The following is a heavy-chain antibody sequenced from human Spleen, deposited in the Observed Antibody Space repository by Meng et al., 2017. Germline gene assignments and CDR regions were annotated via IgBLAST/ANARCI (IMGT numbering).Heavy chain of an antibody. J-gene: IGHJ4*02. V-gene: IGHV3-11*01. CDR1: GFTFNDYY. CDR3: ARGYAYSSGWYEHDF. CDR2: ISTSGTVT. D-gene: IGHD6-19*01. Sequence: GGSLRLSCAASGFTFNDYYMSWIRQAPGKGLEWLSYISTSGTVTYYADSVRGRFTISRDNADKSVYLQMNSLRVDDTATYYCARGYAYSSGWYEHDFWGQGVLVTVSS.